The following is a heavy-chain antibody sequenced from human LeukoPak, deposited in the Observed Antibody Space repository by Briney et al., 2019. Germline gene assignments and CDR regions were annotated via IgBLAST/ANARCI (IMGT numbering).Heavy chain of an antibody. Sequence: GGSLRLSCAASGFTFSDYWMNWVRQAPGKGLEWVAIIKQDGSEKLYVDSVKGRFTISRDNAKNSLYLQMNSLRVDDMAVYYCARESYTSGYYYYFDYWGQGTLVTVSS. CDR1: GFTFSDYW. V-gene: IGHV3-7*03. D-gene: IGHD3-22*01. CDR2: IKQDGSEK. CDR3: ARESYTSGYYYYFDY. J-gene: IGHJ4*02.